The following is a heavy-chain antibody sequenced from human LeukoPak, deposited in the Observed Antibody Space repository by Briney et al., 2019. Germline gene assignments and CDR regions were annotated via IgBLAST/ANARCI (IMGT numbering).Heavy chain of an antibody. V-gene: IGHV3-23*01. CDR1: GFTFSSYA. CDR2: ISGSGGST. CDR3: AKVAMIVAVPRVYFDY. D-gene: IGHD3-22*01. J-gene: IGHJ4*02. Sequence: GGSLRLSCAASGFTFSSYAMSWVRQAPGKGLEWVSAISGSGGSTYYADSVKGRFTISRDNSKNTLYLQMNSLRAEDTAVYYCAKVAMIVAVPRVYFDYWGQGTLVTVSS.